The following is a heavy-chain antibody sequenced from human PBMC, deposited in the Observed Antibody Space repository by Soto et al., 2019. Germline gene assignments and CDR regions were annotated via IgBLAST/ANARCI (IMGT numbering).Heavy chain of an antibody. V-gene: IGHV3-23*01. CDR1: GFTFSSYA. Sequence: EVQLLESGGGLVQPGGSLRLSCAASGFTFSSYAMSWVRQAPGKGLEWVSAISGSGGSTYYADSVKGRFTISRDNSKNTLYLQMTSLRAEDTAVYYCAKDPLHGHRAGDPPFDYWGQGTLVTVSS. CDR3: AKDPLHGHRAGDPPFDY. CDR2: ISGSGGST. J-gene: IGHJ4*02. D-gene: IGHD2-21*02.